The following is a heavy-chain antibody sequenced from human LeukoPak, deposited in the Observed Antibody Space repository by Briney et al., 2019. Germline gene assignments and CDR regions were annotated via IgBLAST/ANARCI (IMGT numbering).Heavy chain of an antibody. CDR2: IIPIFGTA. CDR1: GGTFSSYA. D-gene: IGHD5-18*01. CDR3: ASVSTPGQLWFPDY. J-gene: IGHJ4*02. V-gene: IGHV1-69*13. Sequence: ASVKVPCKASGGTFSSYAISWVRQAPGQGLEWMGGIIPIFGTANYAQKFQGRVTITADESTSTAYMELSSLRSEDTAVYYCASVSTPGQLWFPDYWGQGTLVTVSS.